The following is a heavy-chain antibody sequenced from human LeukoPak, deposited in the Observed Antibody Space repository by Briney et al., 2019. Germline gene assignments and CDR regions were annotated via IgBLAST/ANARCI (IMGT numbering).Heavy chain of an antibody. D-gene: IGHD6-13*01. CDR3: ARAYSSSWYWNWFDP. CDR1: GFTFDNYA. J-gene: IGHJ5*02. V-gene: IGHV4-38-2*01. Sequence: GSLRLSCAASGFTFDNYAMTWVRQAPGKGLEWIGNIYHSGNTYYNPSLKSRVTVSMDTSKNQFSLKVNSVTAADTAFYYCARAYSSSWYWNWFDPWGQGTLVTVSS. CDR2: IYHSGNT.